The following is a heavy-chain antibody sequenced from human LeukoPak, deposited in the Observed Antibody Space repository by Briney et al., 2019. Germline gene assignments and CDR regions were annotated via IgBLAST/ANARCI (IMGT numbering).Heavy chain of an antibody. V-gene: IGHV4-34*01. CDR3: ARGFHYYGSGSYHFDY. D-gene: IGHD3-10*01. Sequence: SETLSLLCAVYGGPFSGYFWSWIRQPPGKGLEWIGEINHRGSTNYNPPLKSRVTISVDTSKNQFSLKLSSVTAADTAVYYCARGFHYYGSGSYHFDYWGQGTLVTVSS. CDR1: GGPFSGYF. CDR2: INHRGST. J-gene: IGHJ4*02.